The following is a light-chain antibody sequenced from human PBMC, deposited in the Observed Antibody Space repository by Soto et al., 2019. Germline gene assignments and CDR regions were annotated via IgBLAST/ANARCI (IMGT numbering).Light chain of an antibody. J-gene: IGKJ5*01. V-gene: IGKV3-11*02. CDR2: DAF. CDR1: ETIRNL. Sequence: IVWTRAPTTLSLSPCELATLSGSPSETIRNLLAWCQQRPAQAPRLLIYDAFSRAPGIPARFSGGGSGRAFSLTISSLEHADFGVYYCQKRHNWPITFGQGTRLEIK. CDR3: QKRHNWPIT.